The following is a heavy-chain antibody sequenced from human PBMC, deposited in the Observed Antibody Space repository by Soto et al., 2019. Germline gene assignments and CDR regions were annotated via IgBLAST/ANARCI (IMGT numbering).Heavy chain of an antibody. CDR2: ISAYNGNT. CDR3: ARLGRGIAVAGALRYWYFDL. Sequence: QVQLVQSGAEVKKPGASVKVSCKASGYTFTSYGISWVRQAPGQGLEWMGWISAYNGNTNYAQKLQGRVTMTTDTATSTATMELRSLRSDDTAVYYCARLGRGIAVAGALRYWYFDLWGRGTMVTVSS. V-gene: IGHV1-18*01. J-gene: IGHJ2*01. D-gene: IGHD6-19*01. CDR1: GYTFTSYG.